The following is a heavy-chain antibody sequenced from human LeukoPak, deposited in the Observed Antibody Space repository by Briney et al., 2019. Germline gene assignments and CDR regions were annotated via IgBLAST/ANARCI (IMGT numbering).Heavy chain of an antibody. CDR2: INPSGGST. J-gene: IGHJ5*02. Sequence: ASVKVSCKASGYTFTSYYMHWVRQAPGQGLEWMGIINPSGGSTSYAQKFQGRVTVTRDTSTSTVYMELSSLRSEDTAVYYCARDGLGYCSSTSCSNVFDPWGQGTMVTVSS. CDR1: GYTFTSYY. CDR3: ARDGLGYCSSTSCSNVFDP. D-gene: IGHD2-2*01. V-gene: IGHV1-46*03.